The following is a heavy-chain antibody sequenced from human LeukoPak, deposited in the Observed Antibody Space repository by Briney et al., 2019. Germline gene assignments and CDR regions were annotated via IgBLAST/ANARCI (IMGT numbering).Heavy chain of an antibody. CDR2: INPNSGGT. CDR3: ARDYYDSSGYGSFDY. J-gene: IGHJ4*02. CDR1: GYTFTAYY. D-gene: IGHD3-22*01. Sequence: ASVTVSCKASGYTFTAYYMHWVRQAPGHGLEWMGWINPNSGGTNFAQKFQGRVTMTRDTSISTAYMELSRLRSDDTAVFYCARDYYDSSGYGSFDYWGQGTLVTVSS. V-gene: IGHV1-2*02.